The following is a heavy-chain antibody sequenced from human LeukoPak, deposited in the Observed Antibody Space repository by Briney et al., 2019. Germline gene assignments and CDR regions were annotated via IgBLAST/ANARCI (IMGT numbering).Heavy chain of an antibody. J-gene: IGHJ4*02. CDR1: GFPFSTYG. V-gene: IGHV3-33*06. Sequence: GRSLRLSCAASGFPFSTYGMHWVRQAPGRGLEWVAFIWYDGSNKYYADSVKGRSTISRDNSKNTLYLQMNSLRVEDTAVYYCGKDFSYYDSSGSGPDYWGQGTLVTVSS. CDR2: IWYDGSNK. D-gene: IGHD3-22*01. CDR3: GKDFSYYDSSGSGPDY.